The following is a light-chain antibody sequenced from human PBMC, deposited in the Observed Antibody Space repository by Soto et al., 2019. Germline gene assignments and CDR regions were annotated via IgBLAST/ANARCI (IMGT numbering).Light chain of an antibody. Sequence: EIVLTQSPGTLSLSPGERATLSCRASQSVSVRYLAWYQQKPGQPPRLLIYGASSRAPGIPDRFSGSGSGTDFTLTISRLEPEDFAVYYRQQYGSSPPGFIFGPGTKVDIK. CDR3: QQYGSSPPGFI. V-gene: IGKV3-20*01. CDR1: QSVSVRY. CDR2: GAS. J-gene: IGKJ3*01.